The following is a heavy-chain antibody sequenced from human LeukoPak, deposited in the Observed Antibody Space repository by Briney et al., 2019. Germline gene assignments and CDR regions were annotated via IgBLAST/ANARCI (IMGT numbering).Heavy chain of an antibody. V-gene: IGHV1-3*01. CDR1: GYTFTSYA. CDR3: ARENMATLGFDY. CDR2: INAGNGNT. J-gene: IGHJ4*02. D-gene: IGHD5-24*01. Sequence: ASVKVSCKASGYTFTSYAMHWVRQAPGQRLEWMGWINAGNGNTKYSQKFQGRVTIIRDTSASTAYMELSSLRSEDTAVYYCARENMATLGFDYWGQGTLVTVSS.